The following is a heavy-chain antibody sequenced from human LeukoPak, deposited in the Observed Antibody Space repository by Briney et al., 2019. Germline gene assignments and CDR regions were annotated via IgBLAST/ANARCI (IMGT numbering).Heavy chain of an antibody. Sequence: PGGSLRLSCAASGFTFSSYAMSWVRQAPGKGLEWVSAISGSGGSTYYADSVKGRFTIPRDNAKNSLYLQMNSLRAEDTAVYYCASSGLDGYLTDYWGQGTLVTVSS. J-gene: IGHJ4*02. D-gene: IGHD5-24*01. V-gene: IGHV3-23*01. CDR2: ISGSGGST. CDR3: ASSGLDGYLTDY. CDR1: GFTFSSYA.